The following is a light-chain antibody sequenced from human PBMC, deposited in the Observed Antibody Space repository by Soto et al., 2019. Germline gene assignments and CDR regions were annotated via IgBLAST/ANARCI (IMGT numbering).Light chain of an antibody. J-gene: IGKJ2*01. CDR1: QSVSSN. CDR3: QQYDNWPYT. V-gene: IGKV3-15*01. Sequence: EIVMTQSPATLSVSPGESGTLSCRASQSVSSNLAWYQQKPGQAHSILIYGASTRATGIPARFSGSGSGTEFTLTISSLQSEDFAVYYCQQYDNWPYTFGQGTKLEIK. CDR2: GAS.